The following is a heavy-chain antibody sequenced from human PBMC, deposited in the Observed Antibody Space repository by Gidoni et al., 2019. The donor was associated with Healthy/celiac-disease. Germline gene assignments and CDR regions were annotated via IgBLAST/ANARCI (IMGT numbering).Heavy chain of an antibody. Sequence: QLQLQESGPGLVKPSETLSLTCTVSGGSISSSSYYWGWIRQPPGKGLEWIGSIYYSGSTDYNPSLKRRVTISVDTSKNQFSLKLSSVTAADTAVYYCARQDTAMVFDYWGQGTLVTVSS. V-gene: IGHV4-39*01. D-gene: IGHD5-18*01. CDR3: ARQDTAMVFDY. J-gene: IGHJ4*02. CDR2: IYYSGST. CDR1: GGSISSSSYY.